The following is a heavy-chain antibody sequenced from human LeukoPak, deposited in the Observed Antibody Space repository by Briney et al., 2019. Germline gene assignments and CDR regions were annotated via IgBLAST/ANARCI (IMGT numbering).Heavy chain of an antibody. CDR2: ISYDGSQI. CDR3: AKDLGGYNSSWYSDYYFYGMDV. D-gene: IGHD6-13*01. CDR1: GFTFSILG. Sequence: PGGSLRLSCAASGFTFSILGMHWVRQTPGQGLEWGAVISYDGSQIFYGDSVKGRFTISRDNSKNTLFLQMNSLRVEDTALYYCAKDLGGYNSSWYSDYYFYGMDVWGQGTTVTVSS. V-gene: IGHV3-30*18. J-gene: IGHJ6*02.